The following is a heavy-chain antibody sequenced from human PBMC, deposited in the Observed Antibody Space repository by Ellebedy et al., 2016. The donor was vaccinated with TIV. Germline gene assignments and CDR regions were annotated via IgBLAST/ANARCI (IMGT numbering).Heavy chain of an antibody. V-gene: IGHV3-7*01. J-gene: IGHJ4*02. Sequence: PGGSLRLSCAASGLSFSSDAVHWVRQAPGKGLEWVANIKQDGSEKYYVDSVKGRFTISRDNAKNSLYLQMNSLRAEDTAVYYCARNRRCDYWGQGTLVTVSS. D-gene: IGHD2/OR15-2a*01. CDR2: IKQDGSEK. CDR3: ARNRRCDY. CDR1: GLSFSSDA.